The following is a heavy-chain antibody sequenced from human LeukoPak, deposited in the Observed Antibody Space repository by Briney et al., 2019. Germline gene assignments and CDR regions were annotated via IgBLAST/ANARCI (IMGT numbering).Heavy chain of an antibody. V-gene: IGHV1-24*01. CDR2: FDPEDGET. D-gene: IGHD1-26*01. CDR3: ATGPPGNYWGGDY. J-gene: IGHJ4*02. Sequence: ASVKVSCKVSGYTLTELSMHWVRQAPGKGLEWMGGFDPEDGETIYAQKFQGRVTMTEDTSTDTAYMELSILRSEDTAIYYCATGPPGNYWGGDYWGQGTLATVSS. CDR1: GYTLTELS.